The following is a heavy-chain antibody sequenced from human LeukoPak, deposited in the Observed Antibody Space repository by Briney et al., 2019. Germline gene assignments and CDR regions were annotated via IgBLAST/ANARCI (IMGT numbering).Heavy chain of an antibody. J-gene: IGHJ4*02. CDR1: GFTFSSYG. D-gene: IGHD1-26*01. CDR2: ISYDGSNK. Sequence: PGGSLRLSCAASGFTFSSYGMHWVRQAPGKGLEWVAVISYDGSNKYYADSVKGRFTISRDNSKNTLYLQMNSLRAEDTAVYYCAKDRRSMVGATDYWGQGTLVTVSS. CDR3: AKDRRSMVGATDY. V-gene: IGHV3-30*18.